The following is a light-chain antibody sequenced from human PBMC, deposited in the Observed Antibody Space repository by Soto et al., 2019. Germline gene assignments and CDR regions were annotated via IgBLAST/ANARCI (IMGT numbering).Light chain of an antibody. Sequence: DIQMTQSPSTLSASVGDRVTITCRASQSISSWLAWYQQKPGKAPKLLIYKASSLESGVPSRFSGSGSGTEYTLTISRLQPDDFVTYYCQQYNSYWTFGQGIKVEIK. CDR1: QSISSW. J-gene: IGKJ1*01. CDR2: KAS. CDR3: QQYNSYWT. V-gene: IGKV1-5*03.